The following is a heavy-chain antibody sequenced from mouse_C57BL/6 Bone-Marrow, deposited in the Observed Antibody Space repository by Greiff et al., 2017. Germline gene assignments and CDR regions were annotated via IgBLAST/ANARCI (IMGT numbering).Heavy chain of an antibody. CDR2: INPNNGGT. CDR1: GYTFTDYN. D-gene: IGHD1-1*01. CDR3: ARDYYGSSYAMDY. J-gene: IGHJ4*01. V-gene: IGHV1-22*01. Sequence: ELQLQQSGPELVKPGASVKMSCQASGYTFTDYNMHWVKQSHGKSLEWIGYINPNNGGTSYNQKFHGKATLTVNKSSSTAYMELRSLTSEDSSVYYCARDYYGSSYAMDYWGQGTSVTVSS.